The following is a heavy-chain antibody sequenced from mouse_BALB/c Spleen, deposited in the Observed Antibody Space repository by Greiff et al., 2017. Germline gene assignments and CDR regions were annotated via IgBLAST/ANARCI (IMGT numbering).Heavy chain of an antibody. D-gene: IGHD1-2*01. V-gene: IGHV3-8*02. J-gene: IGHJ1*01. CDR3: ARPSTALYWYFDV. Sequence: VQLQQSGPSLVKPSQTLSLTCSVTGDSITSGYWNWIRKFPGNKLEYMGYISYSGSTYYNPSLKSRISITRDTSKNQYYLQLNSVTTEDTATYYCARPSTALYWYFDVWGAGTTVTVSS. CDR1: GDSITSGY. CDR2: ISYSGST.